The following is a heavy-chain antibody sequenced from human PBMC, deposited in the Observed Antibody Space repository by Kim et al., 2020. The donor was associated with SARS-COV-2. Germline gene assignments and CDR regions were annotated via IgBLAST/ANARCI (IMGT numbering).Heavy chain of an antibody. CDR3: AKDLVHRGRYYGDYDPY. V-gene: IGHV3-23*01. CDR2: ISGSGGST. CDR1: GFTFSSYA. D-gene: IGHD4-17*01. J-gene: IGHJ4*02. Sequence: GGSLRLSCAASGFTFSSYAMSWVRQAPGKGLEWVSAISGSGGSTYYADSVKGRFTISRDNSKNTLYLQMNSLRAEDTAVYYCAKDLVHRGRYYGDYDPYWGQGTLVTVSS.